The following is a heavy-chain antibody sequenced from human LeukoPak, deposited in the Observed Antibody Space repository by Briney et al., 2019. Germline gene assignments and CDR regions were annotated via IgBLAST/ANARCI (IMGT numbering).Heavy chain of an antibody. CDR2: INHSGST. CDR1: GGSFSGYY. Sequence: SETLSLTCAVYGGSFSGYYWSWIRQPPGKGLEWIGEINHSGSTNYNPSLKSRVTISVDTSKNQFSLKLSSVTAADTAVYYCARGAEWELPYYFDYWGQGTLVTVSS. J-gene: IGHJ4*02. D-gene: IGHD1-26*01. CDR3: ARGAEWELPYYFDY. V-gene: IGHV4-34*01.